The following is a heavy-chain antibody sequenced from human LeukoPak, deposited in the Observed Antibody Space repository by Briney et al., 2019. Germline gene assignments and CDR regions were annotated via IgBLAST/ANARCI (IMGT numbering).Heavy chain of an antibody. CDR1: GYTFTNYA. J-gene: IGHJ4*02. Sequence: ASVKVSCKTSGYTFTNYAIIWVRQSPGHGLEWVGWIIPYNGNTHYAQKFQGRVTMTTETSPTTAYMELRSLRSDDTAIYYCARGSVDTAIVNHLDHWGQGTLVTVSS. CDR2: IIPYNGNT. V-gene: IGHV1-18*01. D-gene: IGHD5-18*01. CDR3: ARGSVDTAIVNHLDH.